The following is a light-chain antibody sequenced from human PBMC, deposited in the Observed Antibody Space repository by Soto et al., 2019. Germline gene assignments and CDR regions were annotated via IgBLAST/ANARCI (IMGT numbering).Light chain of an antibody. CDR3: QHGYSTPLT. CDR1: QSISTY. Sequence: DIQMTQSPSSLSASVGDRVTITCRASQSISTYLHWYQQKPGKAPNLLIYAASTLQSGVPSRFSGSGSGTDFTLTISSLQPEYFATYFCQHGYSTPLTFGGGTKVDSK. J-gene: IGKJ4*01. V-gene: IGKV1-39*01. CDR2: AAS.